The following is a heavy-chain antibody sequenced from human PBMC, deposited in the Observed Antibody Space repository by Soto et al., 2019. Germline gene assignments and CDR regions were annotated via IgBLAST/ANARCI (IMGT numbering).Heavy chain of an antibody. Sequence: GGSLRLSCAASGFTFDDYAMHWVRQAPGKGLEWVSGISWNSGSIGYADSVKGRFTISRDNAKNSLYLQMNSLRAEDTALYYCAKDMGVVIMTYFDYWGQGTLVTVSS. CDR2: ISWNSGSI. J-gene: IGHJ4*02. D-gene: IGHD3-3*01. CDR1: GFTFDDYA. CDR3: AKDMGVVIMTYFDY. V-gene: IGHV3-9*01.